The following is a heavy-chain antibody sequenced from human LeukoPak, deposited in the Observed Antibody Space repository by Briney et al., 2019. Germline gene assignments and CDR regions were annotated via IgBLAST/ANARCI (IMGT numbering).Heavy chain of an antibody. CDR2: VGTQNNP. CDR1: GFRFSNYD. J-gene: IGHJ4*02. D-gene: IGHD3-22*01. CDR3: ARGTHCSSGPGTYCAPQGPDI. Sequence: GGSLRLSCAASGFRFSNYDMHWVRQPAGKGLEWVSAVGTQNNPFYSDSVKGRFTISRENDKNSLYLQLNSLTAGDTAVYYCARGTHCSSGPGTYCAPQGPDIWGQGILVSVSS. V-gene: IGHV3-13*05.